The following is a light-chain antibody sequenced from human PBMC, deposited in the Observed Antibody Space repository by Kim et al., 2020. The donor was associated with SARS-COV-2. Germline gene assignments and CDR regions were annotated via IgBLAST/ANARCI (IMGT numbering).Light chain of an antibody. CDR3: QQPNSFPLT. J-gene: IGKJ4*01. V-gene: IGKV1-12*01. CDR2: GAS. CDR1: QDIRIW. Sequence: ASVGDTVTITCRASQDIRIWLAWYQQNPGKAPKRLIHGASSLQSGVPSRFSGSGSGTEFTLTISSLQPEDFATYYCQQPNSFPLTFGGGTKLDIK.